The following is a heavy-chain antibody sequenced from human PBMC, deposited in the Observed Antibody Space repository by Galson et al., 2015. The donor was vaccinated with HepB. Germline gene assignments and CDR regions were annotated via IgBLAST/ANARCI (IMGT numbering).Heavy chain of an antibody. CDR2: ISAYNGNT. Sequence: SVKVSCKASGYTFTSYGISWVRQAPGQGLEWMGWISAYNGNTNYAQKLQGRVTMTTDTSTSTAYMELRSLRSDDTAVYYCARDHRRIVVVPAAIGGFDPWGQGTLVTVSS. V-gene: IGHV1-18*01. D-gene: IGHD2-2*01. J-gene: IGHJ5*02. CDR1: GYTFTSYG. CDR3: ARDHRRIVVVPAAIGGFDP.